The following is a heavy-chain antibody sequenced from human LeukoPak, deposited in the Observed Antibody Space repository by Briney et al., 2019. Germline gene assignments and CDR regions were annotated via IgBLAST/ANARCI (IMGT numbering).Heavy chain of an antibody. J-gene: IGHJ4*02. CDR2: INNDGSST. V-gene: IGHV3-74*01. D-gene: IGHD2-2*01. Sequence: QPGGSLRLSCAASGFTFNSYWMHWVRQAPGKGLVWVSRINNDGSSTNYADSVKGRFTTSRDNAKKTLYLQMNSLRAEDTAVYYCALRYCTSTSCYPYFDYWGQGTVVTVSS. CDR3: ALRYCTSTSCYPYFDY. CDR1: GFTFNSYW.